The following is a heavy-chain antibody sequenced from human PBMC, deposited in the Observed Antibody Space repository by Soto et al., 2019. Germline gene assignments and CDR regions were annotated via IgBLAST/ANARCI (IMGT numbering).Heavy chain of an antibody. CDR1: GGSISSSSYY. J-gene: IGHJ4*02. V-gene: IGHV4-39*01. CDR3: ARRYSSSPFDY. CDR2: IYYSGST. Sequence: QLQLQESGPGLVKPSETLSLTCTVSGGSISSSSYYWGWIRQPPGKGLEWIGSIYYSGSTYYNPSIKSRVTISVDTSKNQFSLKLSSVTAADTAVYYCARRYSSSPFDYWGQGTLVTVSS. D-gene: IGHD6-6*01.